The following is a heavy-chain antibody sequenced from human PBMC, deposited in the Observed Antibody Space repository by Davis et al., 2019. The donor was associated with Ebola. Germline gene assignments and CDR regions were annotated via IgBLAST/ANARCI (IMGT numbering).Heavy chain of an antibody. CDR3: ARGHILSDAFDI. CDR1: GFTFSSYS. Sequence: GESLKISCAASGFTFSSYSMNWVRQAPGKGLEWVSSISSSSSYIYYADSVKGRFTISRDNSKNTLYLQMNSLRAEDTAVYYCARGHILSDAFDIWGQGTMVTVSS. D-gene: IGHD2-15*01. J-gene: IGHJ3*02. CDR2: ISSSSSYI. V-gene: IGHV3-21*04.